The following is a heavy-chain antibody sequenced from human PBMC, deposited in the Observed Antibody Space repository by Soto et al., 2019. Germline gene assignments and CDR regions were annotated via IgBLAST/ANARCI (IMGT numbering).Heavy chain of an antibody. CDR2: INGDGRST. J-gene: IGHJ3*02. D-gene: IGHD2-2*01. CDR1: GFISRSYW. Sequence: PVGSLRLSCAASGFISRSYWMHWVRQVPGKGLVWVSRINGDGRSTSYADSVKGRFTISRDNAKSTLYLQMNSLRADDTAVYYCARAQYLADDAFDIWGQGAMVTVSS. V-gene: IGHV3-74*01. CDR3: ARAQYLADDAFDI.